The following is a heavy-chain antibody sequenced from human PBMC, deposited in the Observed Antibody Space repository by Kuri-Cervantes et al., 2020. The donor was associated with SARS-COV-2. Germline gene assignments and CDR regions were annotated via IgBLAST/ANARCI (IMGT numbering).Heavy chain of an antibody. D-gene: IGHD4-11*01. V-gene: IGHV4-30-4*08. CDR1: GGPFSGDYY. J-gene: IGHJ4*02. Sequence: SETLSLTCVGYGGPFSGDYYWSWIPQTPGKGLEWIGYIYYSGSTYYNPSLKSRVTISVDTSKNQFSLKLSSVTAADTAVYYCARGWTTVTTPYFDYWGQGTLVTVSS. CDR3: ARGWTTVTTPYFDY. CDR2: IYYSGST.